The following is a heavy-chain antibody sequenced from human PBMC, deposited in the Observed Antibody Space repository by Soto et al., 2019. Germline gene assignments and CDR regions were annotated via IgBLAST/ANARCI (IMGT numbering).Heavy chain of an antibody. CDR3: ARGGPTIIGVDPRVGYYYYMDV. Sequence: QVQLVQSGAEVKKPGASVKVSCKASGYTFTGYYMHWVRQAPGQGLEWMGWINPNSGGTNYAQKFQGWVTMTRDTSISTAYMELSRLRSDDTAVYYCARGGPTIIGVDPRVGYYYYMDVWGKGTTVTVSS. CDR1: GYTFTGYY. V-gene: IGHV1-2*04. CDR2: INPNSGGT. D-gene: IGHD3-3*01. J-gene: IGHJ6*03.